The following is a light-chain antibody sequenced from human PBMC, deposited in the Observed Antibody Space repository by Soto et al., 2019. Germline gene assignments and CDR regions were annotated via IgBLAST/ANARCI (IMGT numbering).Light chain of an antibody. V-gene: IGKV3-15*01. J-gene: IGKJ2*01. CDR3: HQYNSWPPGT. CDR1: QSISRS. Sequence: IVLTQSPAILSVSTGERDTLSCRASQSISRSLAWYQQKPGQAPRLLISDASTRATGIPARFSGSGSGTEFTLTISSLQSEDFALYYCHQYNSWPPGTFGQGTKVDI. CDR2: DAS.